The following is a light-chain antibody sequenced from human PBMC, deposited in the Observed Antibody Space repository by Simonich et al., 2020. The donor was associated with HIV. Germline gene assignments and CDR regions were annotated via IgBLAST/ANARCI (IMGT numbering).Light chain of an antibody. CDR1: QSLLHSDGKTY. CDR3: MQSIQLPPT. CDR2: EGS. J-gene: IGKJ4*01. V-gene: IGKV2D-29*02. Sequence: DIVMTQTPLSLSVTPGQPASISCKSSQSLLHSDGKTYLYWYLQKPGQSPQLLIYEGSNRFSGVPDRFSGSGSGTDFTLKISRVEAEDVGVYYCMQSIQLPPTFGGGPKVEIK.